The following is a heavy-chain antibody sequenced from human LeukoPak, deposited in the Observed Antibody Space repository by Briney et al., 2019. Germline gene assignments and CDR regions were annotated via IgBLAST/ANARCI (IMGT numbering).Heavy chain of an antibody. D-gene: IGHD1-26*01. J-gene: IGHJ4*02. CDR1: GGTFTSYA. CDR2: IIPIFGTA. CDR3: ATLVRATTSEQGY. V-gene: IGHV1-69*13. Sequence: SVKVSCKASGGTFTSYAISWVRQAPGQGLEWMGGIIPIFGTASYAQKFQGRVTITADESTSTAYMELSSLRSEDTAVYYCATLVRATTSEQGYWGQGTLVTVSS.